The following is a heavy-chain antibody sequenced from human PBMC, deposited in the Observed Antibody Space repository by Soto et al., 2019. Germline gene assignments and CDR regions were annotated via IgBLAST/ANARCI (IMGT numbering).Heavy chain of an antibody. V-gene: IGHV5-51*01. J-gene: IGHJ4*02. CDR1: GYSFTSYW. CDR2: MYPGDSDT. CDR3: ARHQSPRYCSSTSCQPLDY. D-gene: IGHD2-2*01. Sequence: GEALKISCKGSGYSFTSYWIGWVRQMPGKGLEWMGIMYPGDSDTRYSPSFQGQVTISADQPISTAYLQWSSLKASATAMYSCARHQSPRYCSSTSCQPLDYWGQGTLVTVSS.